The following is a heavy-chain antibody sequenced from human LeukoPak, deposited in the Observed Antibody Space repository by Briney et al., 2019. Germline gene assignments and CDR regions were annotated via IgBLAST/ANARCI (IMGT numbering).Heavy chain of an antibody. CDR3: TKEFCGSRAACAGGSYYDF. Sequence: GRSLRLSCAASGFTFSSCGFHWVRQAPGKGLEWVAVIWYDGTHKYYADSVKGRFTISREDAANSLYLQMRSLGAGDTALYYCTKEFCGSRAACAGGSYYDFWGRGALVTVSS. CDR2: IWYDGTHK. V-gene: IGHV3-33*06. D-gene: IGHD2-15*01. J-gene: IGHJ2*01. CDR1: GFTFSSCG.